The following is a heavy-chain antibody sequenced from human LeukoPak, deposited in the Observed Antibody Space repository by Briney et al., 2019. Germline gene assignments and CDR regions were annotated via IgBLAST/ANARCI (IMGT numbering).Heavy chain of an antibody. CDR2: VLGSGGST. Sequence: GGSQSLSCAAAGFIFSIYAMSWVRQAPREWLEWVSAVLGSGGSTYYADSVKGRLTISRDQSKNTLYLQMNRLRAEHTAVTYCAKSWGRSWQQLVHPPYYYMDVWGKGTTVTVSS. J-gene: IGHJ6*03. V-gene: IGHV3-23*01. CDR3: AKSWGRSWQQLVHPPYYYMDV. D-gene: IGHD6-13*01. CDR1: GFIFSIYA.